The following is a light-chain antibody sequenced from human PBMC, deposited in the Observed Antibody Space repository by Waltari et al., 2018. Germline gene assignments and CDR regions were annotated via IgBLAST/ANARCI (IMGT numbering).Light chain of an antibody. CDR1: SSNIGSNY. J-gene: IGLJ3*02. CDR3: AAWDDSLSGWV. V-gene: IGLV1-47*01. Sequence: QSVLTQPPSASGTPGQRVTISCSGSSSNIGSNYVYWYQQLPGTAPKHLIYRNNQRPSGVPERFSGSKSGTSASLAISGLRSEDEADYYCAAWDDSLSGWVFGGGTKLTVL. CDR2: RNN.